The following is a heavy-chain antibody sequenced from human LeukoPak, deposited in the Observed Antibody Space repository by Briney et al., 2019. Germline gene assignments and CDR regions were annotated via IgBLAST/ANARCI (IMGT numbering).Heavy chain of an antibody. CDR2: ISAYNGNK. CDR1: AYTFTTCD. Sequence: ASVKVSSKASAYTFTTCDISWVRHAPGRGLEWMGWISAYNGNKNYAQKLQGRVNMPTGASTRTAYMELRSLRSDDTAVYYCARDTPAGGIVATYSVVKGAFDIWGQGTMVTVSS. V-gene: IGHV1-18*01. CDR3: ARDTPAGGIVATYSVVKGAFDI. D-gene: IGHD5-12*01. J-gene: IGHJ3*02.